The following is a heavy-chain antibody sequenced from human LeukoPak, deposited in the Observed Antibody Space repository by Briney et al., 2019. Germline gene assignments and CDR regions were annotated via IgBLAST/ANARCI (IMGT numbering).Heavy chain of an antibody. CDR3: SRDWFGPY. CDR1: GFTFSSYG. CDR2: ISGSGGST. V-gene: IGHV3-23*01. D-gene: IGHD3-10*01. J-gene: IGHJ4*02. Sequence: PGGSLRLSCAASGFTFSSYGMSWVRQAPGKGLEWVSAISGSGGSTYYADSVKGRFTISRDNSKNTLYLQMNSLKPEDTAVYYCSRDWFGPYWGQGTLVTVSS.